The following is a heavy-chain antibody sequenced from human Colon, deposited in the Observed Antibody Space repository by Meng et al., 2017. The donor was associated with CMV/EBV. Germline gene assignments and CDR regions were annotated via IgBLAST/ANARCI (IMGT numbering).Heavy chain of an antibody. CDR2: ISYSGST. V-gene: IGHV4-59*01. Sequence: GSLRLSCSFSDDSITYYHWTWIRQPPGKGLEWIGYISYSGSTNYNPSLKSRVTISIDSSKSQFSLNLTSVTAADTAVYYCVAVGRFLDYWGQGTLVTVSS. CDR1: DDSITYYH. D-gene: IGHD3-3*01. CDR3: VAVGRFLDY. J-gene: IGHJ4*02.